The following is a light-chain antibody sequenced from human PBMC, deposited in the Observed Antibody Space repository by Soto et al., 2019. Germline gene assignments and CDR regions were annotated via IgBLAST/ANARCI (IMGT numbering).Light chain of an antibody. V-gene: IGLV2-11*01. Sequence: QSVLTQPRSVSGSPGQSVTISCTGTGNDVGGYDFVSWYQQHPGKAPELMIYDVTKRPSGVPDRFSGSKSGHTASLTISGLQADDEADYYCCSYAGTYTVVFGGGTKLTV. CDR3: CSYAGTYTVV. CDR2: DVT. J-gene: IGLJ2*01. CDR1: GNDVGGYDF.